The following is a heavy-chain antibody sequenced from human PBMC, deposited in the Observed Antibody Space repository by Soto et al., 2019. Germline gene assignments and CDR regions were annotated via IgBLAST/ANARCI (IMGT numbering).Heavy chain of an antibody. J-gene: IGHJ4*02. CDR1: GFTFSSYS. Sequence: EVQLVESGGGLVKPGGSLRLSCAASGFTFSSYSMNWVRQGPGKGLEWVSSISSSSSYIYYADSVKGRFTIFRDNAKNSLYLQMNSLRAEDTAVYYCATGPHYYDSSGYYGYWGQGTLVTVSS. CDR3: ATGPHYYDSSGYYGY. D-gene: IGHD3-22*01. V-gene: IGHV3-21*01. CDR2: ISSSSSYI.